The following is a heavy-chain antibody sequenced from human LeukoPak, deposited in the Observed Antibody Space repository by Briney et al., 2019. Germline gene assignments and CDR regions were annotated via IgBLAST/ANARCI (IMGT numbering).Heavy chain of an antibody. CDR1: GGSISSYY. V-gene: IGHV4-59*01. D-gene: IGHD3-22*01. J-gene: IGHJ3*02. CDR2: IYYSGST. Sequence: SETLSLTCRVSGGSISSYYWSWIRQAPGKGLEWIWYIYYSGSTKYSPSLKSRVTISLDTSKNQLSLKLSSVTAADTAVYYCARDVLVYDSSGYYYVVAFDIWGQGTMVTVSS. CDR3: ARDVLVYDSSGYYYVVAFDI.